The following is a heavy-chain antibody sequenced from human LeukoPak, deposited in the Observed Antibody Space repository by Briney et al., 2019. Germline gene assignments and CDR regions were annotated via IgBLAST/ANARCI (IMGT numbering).Heavy chain of an antibody. CDR1: GFTFSSHG. CDR3: AKDQQLVLLSNPDY. V-gene: IGHV3-23*01. CDR2: ISPSGGIT. J-gene: IGHJ4*02. D-gene: IGHD6-13*01. Sequence: PGGSLRLSCAASGFTFSSHGMNWVRQAPGKGLEWVSGISPSGGITYYTDSVKGRFTISRDNSKNTVSLQMNSLRGEDTAVYYCAKDQQLVLLSNPDYWGQGTLVTVSS.